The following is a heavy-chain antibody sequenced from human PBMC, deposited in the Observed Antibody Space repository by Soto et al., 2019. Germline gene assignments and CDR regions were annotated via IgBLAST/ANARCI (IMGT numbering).Heavy chain of an antibody. V-gene: IGHV4-34*01. CDR1: GGSFRGFC. Sequence: SETLSLTYAVYGGSFRGFCCSWIRKPPGKGLEWIGEINHSGSTNYNPSLKSRVTISVDTSKNQFSLKLSSVTAADTAVYYCARGSPFMNFPIIQTSPSCYFDFWGQGTLVTVSS. CDR2: INHSGST. CDR3: ARGSPFMNFPIIQTSPSCYFDF. D-gene: IGHD3-3*01. J-gene: IGHJ4*02.